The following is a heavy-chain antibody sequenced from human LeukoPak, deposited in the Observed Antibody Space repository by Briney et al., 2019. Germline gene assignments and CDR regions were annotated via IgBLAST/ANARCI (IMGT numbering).Heavy chain of an antibody. CDR3: PMGASGRGAH. V-gene: IGHV3-23*01. CDR1: GFTFSSYA. Sequence: GGSLRLSCAASGFTFSSYAMIWVRQAPGKGLEWVSGISGSGSNTYYADSVKGRFTISRDNSKNTLYLLMNSLRAEDTAVYYCPMGASGRGAHWGQGTLVTVSS. J-gene: IGHJ4*02. CDR2: ISGSGSNT. D-gene: IGHD3-16*01.